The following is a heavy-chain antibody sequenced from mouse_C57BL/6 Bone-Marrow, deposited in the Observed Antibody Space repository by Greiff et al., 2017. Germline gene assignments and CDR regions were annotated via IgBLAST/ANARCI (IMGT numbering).Heavy chain of an antibody. J-gene: IGHJ4*01. V-gene: IGHV1-69*01. CDR2: IDPSDSYT. CDR3: AKSWEYYYAMDY. D-gene: IGHD4-1*01. Sequence: QVQLKQPGAELVMPGASVKLSCKASGYTFTSYWMHWVKQRPGQGLEWIGEIDPSDSYTNYNQKFKGKSTLTVDKSSSTAYMQLSSLTSEDSAVYYCAKSWEYYYAMDYWGQGTSVTVSS. CDR1: GYTFTSYW.